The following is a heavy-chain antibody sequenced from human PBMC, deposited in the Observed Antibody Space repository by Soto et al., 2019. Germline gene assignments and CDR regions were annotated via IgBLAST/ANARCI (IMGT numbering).Heavy chain of an antibody. CDR3: STVRAAGGFPSRYYYYYGMDV. V-gene: IGHV4-34*01. Sequence: QVQLQQWGAGLLKPSETLSLTCAVYGGSFSGYYWSWIRQPPGKGLEWIGEINHSGSTNYNPSLNIRVTISVDTSNNQFSLKLSSVTAVDTAVYYCSTVRAAGGFPSRYYYYYGMDVWGQGTTVTVSS. J-gene: IGHJ6*02. CDR1: GGSFSGYY. D-gene: IGHD6-13*01. CDR2: INHSGST.